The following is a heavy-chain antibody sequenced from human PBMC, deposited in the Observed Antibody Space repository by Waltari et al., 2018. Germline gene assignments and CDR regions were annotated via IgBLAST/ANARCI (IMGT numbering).Heavy chain of an antibody. D-gene: IGHD3-22*01. Sequence: EVQLLESGGGLVQPGGSLRISCAASGFTFTTYGMSWVRQAPGKGLEWVSSISDSGCKTYYADDVKGRFTISRDNSKNTLSLHMNSLRGEDTAIYFCAKRSPYNSDRNGPHFDYWGQGTLVTVSS. CDR2: ISDSGCKT. CDR3: AKRSPYNSDRNGPHFDY. J-gene: IGHJ4*02. CDR1: GFTFTTYG. V-gene: IGHV3-23*01.